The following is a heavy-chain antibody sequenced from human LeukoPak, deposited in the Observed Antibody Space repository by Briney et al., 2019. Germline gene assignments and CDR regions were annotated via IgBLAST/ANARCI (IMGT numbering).Heavy chain of an antibody. CDR1: GFTFSSYE. J-gene: IGHJ6*03. D-gene: IGHD1-1*01. Sequence: GGSLRLSCAASGFTFSSYEMNWVRQAPGKGLEWVSYISSSGSTIYYADSVKGRFTISRDNAKNSLYLQMNSLRAEDTAVYYCARDPDRPQLNWNTNYYYYMDVWGKGTTVTVSS. CDR3: ARDPDRPQLNWNTNYYYYMDV. V-gene: IGHV3-48*03. CDR2: ISSSGSTI.